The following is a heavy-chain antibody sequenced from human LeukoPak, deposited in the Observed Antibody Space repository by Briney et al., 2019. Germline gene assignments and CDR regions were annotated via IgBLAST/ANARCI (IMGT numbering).Heavy chain of an antibody. CDR2: INHSGST. V-gene: IGHV4-34*01. D-gene: IGHD5-12*01. Sequence: SETLSLTCAVYGGSFSGYYWSWIRQPPGKGLEWIGEINHSGSTNYNPSLKSRVTISVDTSKNQFSLKLSSVTAADTAVYHCAGRDGYDWYYWGQGTLVTVSS. CDR1: GGSFSGYY. J-gene: IGHJ4*02. CDR3: AGRDGYDWYY.